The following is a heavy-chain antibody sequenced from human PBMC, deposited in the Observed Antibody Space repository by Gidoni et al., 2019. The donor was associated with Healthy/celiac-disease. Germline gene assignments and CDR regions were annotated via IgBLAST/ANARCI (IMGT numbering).Heavy chain of an antibody. Sequence: QVQLQQWGAGLLKPSETLSLTCAVYGGSFSGYYWSWIRQPPGKGLEWIGEINHSGSTNYNPSLKSRVTISVDTSKNQFSLKLSSVTAADTAVYYCARGPKYMDYVWGSYRPLDYWGQGTLVTVSS. D-gene: IGHD3-16*02. CDR1: GGSFSGYY. J-gene: IGHJ4*02. CDR3: ARGPKYMDYVWGSYRPLDY. V-gene: IGHV4-34*01. CDR2: INHSGST.